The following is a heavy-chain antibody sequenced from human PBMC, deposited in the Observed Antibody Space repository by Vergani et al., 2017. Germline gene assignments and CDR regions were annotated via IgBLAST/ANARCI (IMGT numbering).Heavy chain of an antibody. V-gene: IGHV3-30*18. CDR2: ISFDGSNK. CDR3: AKDHYYDSSGYFPFLETSYYFDY. CDR1: GFTFSSYG. D-gene: IGHD3-22*01. J-gene: IGHJ4*02. Sequence: QVQLVESGGGVVQPGRSLRLSCAASGFTFSSYGMHWVRQAPGKGLEWVAVISFDGSNKYYADSVKGRFTISRDNSKNTLYLQMNSLRAEDTAVYYCAKDHYYDSSGYFPFLETSYYFDYWGQGTLVTVSS.